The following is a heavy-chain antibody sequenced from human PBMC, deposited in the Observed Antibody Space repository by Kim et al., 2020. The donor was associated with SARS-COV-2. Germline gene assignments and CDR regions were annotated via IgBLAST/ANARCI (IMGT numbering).Heavy chain of an antibody. V-gene: IGHV4-4*07. D-gene: IGHD3-3*01. J-gene: IGHJ6*03. CDR1: GGSISSYY. CDR3: ARETNFWSGYSLGDYYYMDV. Sequence: SETLSLTCTVSGGSISSYYWSWIRQPAGKGLEWIGRIYTSGSTNYNPSLKSRVTMSVDTSKNQFSLKLSSVTAADTAVYYCARETNFWSGYSLGDYYYMDVWGKGTTVTVSS. CDR2: IYTSGST.